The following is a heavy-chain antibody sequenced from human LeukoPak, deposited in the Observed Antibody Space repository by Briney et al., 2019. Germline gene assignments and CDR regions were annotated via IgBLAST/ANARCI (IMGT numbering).Heavy chain of an antibody. V-gene: IGHV3-66*01. CDR1: GFTVSSHY. CDR3: ARVYWHDNGEYFQH. J-gene: IGHJ1*01. CDR2: IYSDDST. D-gene: IGHD3-16*01. Sequence: GGSLRLSCAASGFTVSSHYMSWVRQAPGKGLEWVLVIYSDDSTYSADSLKGRFTISRDISKNTLFLQMNSLQAEDTAVYYCARVYWHDNGEYFQHWGQGTLVTVSS.